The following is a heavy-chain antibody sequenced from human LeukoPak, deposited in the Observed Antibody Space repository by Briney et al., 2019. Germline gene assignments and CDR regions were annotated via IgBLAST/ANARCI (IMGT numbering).Heavy chain of an antibody. CDR1: GFTFRTYE. CDR3: AKEIWPTVTTPGHTHFDY. CDR2: ISSSGSTI. J-gene: IGHJ4*02. D-gene: IGHD4-17*01. Sequence: PGGSLRLSCAASGFTFRTYEMNWVRQAPGKGLEWVSYISSSGSTIYYADSVKGRFTISRDNSKNTLCLQMNSLRAEDTAVYYCAKEIWPTVTTPGHTHFDYWGQGTLVTVSS. V-gene: IGHV3-48*03.